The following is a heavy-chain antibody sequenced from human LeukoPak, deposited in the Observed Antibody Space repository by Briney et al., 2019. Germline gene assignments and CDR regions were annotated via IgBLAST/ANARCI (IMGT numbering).Heavy chain of an antibody. CDR3: ARESRATIAEGMDV. Sequence: GASVTVSFKASGYTFIVYYMHWVRQAPGQGREGMGKINTSGESTSYAQKFQGRVTMTRDTSTSTVYMELSSLRSEDTAVYYCARESRATIAEGMDVWGQGTTVTVSS. J-gene: IGHJ6*02. D-gene: IGHD6-13*01. CDR2: INTSGEST. V-gene: IGHV1-46*01. CDR1: GYTFIVYY.